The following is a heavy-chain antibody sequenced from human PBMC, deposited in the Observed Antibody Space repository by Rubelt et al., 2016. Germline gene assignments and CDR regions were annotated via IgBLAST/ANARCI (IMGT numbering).Heavy chain of an antibody. Sequence: QVQLVESGGGVVQPGGSLRLSCAASGFTFSNYGMHWVRQAPGRGLEWVAFIRYDGSNQYYADSVKGRFTISRDSSKNKLYLQMNSLRAEDTAVYYCAKGSYGSGSWTFDFWGQGTLVTVSS. V-gene: IGHV3-30*02. CDR2: IRYDGSNQ. J-gene: IGHJ4*02. CDR1: GFTFSNYG. CDR3: AKGSYGSGSWTFDF. D-gene: IGHD3-10*01.